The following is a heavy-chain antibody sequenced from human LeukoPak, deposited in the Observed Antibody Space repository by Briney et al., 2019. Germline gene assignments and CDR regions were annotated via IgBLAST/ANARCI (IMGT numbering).Heavy chain of an antibody. D-gene: IGHD5-12*01. V-gene: IGHV3-66*01. CDR3: ARDSRLGTTYYFDY. Sequence: GGSLSLSCAASGFTVSSNYMSWVRQPPGKGLEWVSIIYSGGSTYYADSVKGRFTISRDNSKNTLYLQMNRLRAEDTAVYYCARDSRLGTTYYFDYWGQGTLVTVSS. CDR2: IYSGGST. J-gene: IGHJ4*02. CDR1: GFTVSSNY.